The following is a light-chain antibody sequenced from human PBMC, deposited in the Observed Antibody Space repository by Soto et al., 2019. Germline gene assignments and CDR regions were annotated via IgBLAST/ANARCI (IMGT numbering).Light chain of an antibody. CDR3: CSYAGSSTVVV. V-gene: IGLV2-23*01. J-gene: IGLJ2*01. Sequence: QSALTQPASVSGSPGQSITISCTGTSSDVGSYNLVSWYQQHPGKAPKLMIYEGSKRPSGVSNRFSGSKSGNTASLTISGLQAEDEADYYCCSYAGSSTVVVFGGGTKVTV. CDR2: EGS. CDR1: SSDVGSYNL.